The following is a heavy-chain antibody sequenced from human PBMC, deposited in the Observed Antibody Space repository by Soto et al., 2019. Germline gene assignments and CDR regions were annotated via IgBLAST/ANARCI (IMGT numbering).Heavy chain of an antibody. J-gene: IGHJ4*02. CDR3: ARDLEDRSSGY. V-gene: IGHV1-18*01. CDR1: GYTFTSYG. Sequence: QVQLVQSGAEVKMPGASVKVSCKASGYTFTSYGITWVRQAPGQGLEWMGWIRAYNGDTNYAQNLQGRVTMTTDTATSTAYMELRSLRSDDTAVYYCARDLEDRSSGYCGQGPLVTVSS. D-gene: IGHD6-19*01. CDR2: IRAYNGDT.